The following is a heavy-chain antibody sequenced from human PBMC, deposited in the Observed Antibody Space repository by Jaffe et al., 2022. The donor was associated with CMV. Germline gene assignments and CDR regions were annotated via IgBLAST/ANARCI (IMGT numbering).Heavy chain of an antibody. CDR3: ARDSRGYSYGYDYYYYYMDV. CDR1: GFTFSSYW. D-gene: IGHD5-18*01. J-gene: IGHJ6*03. V-gene: IGHV3-7*03. CDR2: IKQDGSEK. Sequence: EVQLVESGGGLVQPGGSLRLSCAASGFTFSSYWMSWVRQAPGKGLEWVANIKQDGSEKYYVDSVKGRFTISRDNAKNSLYLQMNSLRAEDTAVYYCARDSRGYSYGYDYYYYYMDVWGKGTTVTVSS.